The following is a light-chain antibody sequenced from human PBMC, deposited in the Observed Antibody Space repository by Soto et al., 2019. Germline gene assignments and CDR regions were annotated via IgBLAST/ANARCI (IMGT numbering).Light chain of an antibody. CDR3: QQYNSFSLIT. J-gene: IGKJ5*01. CDR2: HAS. Sequence: AIQFTQSPSSLPASVGDRVTITCRASQGITTYLAWYQQKPGKAPKLLIYHASTLESGVPSRFSGSGSGTEFTLTISNLQPDDFATYFCQQYNSFSLITFGQGTRLEIK. CDR1: QGITTY. V-gene: IGKV1-13*02.